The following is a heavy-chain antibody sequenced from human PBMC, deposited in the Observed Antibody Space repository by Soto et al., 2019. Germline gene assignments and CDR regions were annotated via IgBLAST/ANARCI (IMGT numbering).Heavy chain of an antibody. D-gene: IGHD6-13*01. J-gene: IGHJ6*02. Sequence: PSETLSLTCAVYGGSFRGYYWTWIRQPPGKGLQWIGEINPSGGTNCNPSLKSRVTISVDTSKNQFSLKLSSVTAADTAVYYCARGSPHPVYSSSWYWYGMDVWGQGTTVTVSS. CDR1: GGSFRGYY. CDR2: INPSGGT. CDR3: ARGSPHPVYSSSWYWYGMDV. V-gene: IGHV4-34*01.